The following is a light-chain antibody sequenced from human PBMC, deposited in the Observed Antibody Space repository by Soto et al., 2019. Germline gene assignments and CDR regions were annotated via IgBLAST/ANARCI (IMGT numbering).Light chain of an antibody. J-gene: IGKJ2*01. CDR2: QAS. CDR1: QSINSW. Sequence: DLQMAQSPSTLSTSVGDRVTITCRTSQSINSWLAWYQQKPGKAPKLLIYQASSLHSGVPSRFSGSGSGTEFTLTITSLQPDDFATYYCQQYKSFPYTFGQGTKLEIK. CDR3: QQYKSFPYT. V-gene: IGKV1-5*03.